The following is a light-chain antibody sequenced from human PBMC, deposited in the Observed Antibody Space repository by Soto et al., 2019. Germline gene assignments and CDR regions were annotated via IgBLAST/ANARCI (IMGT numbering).Light chain of an antibody. CDR2: DAS. V-gene: IGKV3-15*01. Sequence: ETVMTQSPATLSVSPGERPTLSCRASQSVSSDLAWYQQKPCRAPRLLISDASTRATGIPARFSGSGSGTEFALTISSLQSEDFAVYYCQQYNTWPLTFGPGTKVDIK. CDR3: QQYNTWPLT. CDR1: QSVSSD. J-gene: IGKJ3*01.